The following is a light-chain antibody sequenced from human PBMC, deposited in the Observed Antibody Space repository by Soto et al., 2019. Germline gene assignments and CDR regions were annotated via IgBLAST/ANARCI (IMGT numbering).Light chain of an antibody. J-gene: IGKJ2*01. CDR3: QQYGSIPRT. Sequence: PGERATLSCRASQSVSSNYLAWYQQKPGQAPRLLIHGASSRATGIPDKFSGSGSGTDFTLTISRLEPEDFAVYYCQQYGSIPRTFGQGTKLEIK. V-gene: IGKV3-20*01. CDR2: GAS. CDR1: QSVSSNY.